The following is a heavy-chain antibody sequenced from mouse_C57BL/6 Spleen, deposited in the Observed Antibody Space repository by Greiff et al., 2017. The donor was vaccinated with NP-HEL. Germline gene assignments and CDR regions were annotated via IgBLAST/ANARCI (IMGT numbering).Heavy chain of an antibody. V-gene: IGHV1-15*01. D-gene: IGHD1-1*01. CDR1: GYTFTDYE. CDR2: IDPETGGT. J-gene: IGHJ1*03. CDR3: TRWDTTVVKRYFDV. Sequence: VKLMESGAELVRPGASVTLSCKASGYTFTDYEMHWVKQTPVHGLEWIGAIDPETGGTAYNQKFKGKAILTADKSSSTAYMELRSLTSEDSAVYYCTRWDTTVVKRYFDVWGTGTTVTVSS.